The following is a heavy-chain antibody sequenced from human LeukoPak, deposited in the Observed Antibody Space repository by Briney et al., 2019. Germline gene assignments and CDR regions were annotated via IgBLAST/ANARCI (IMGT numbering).Heavy chain of an antibody. V-gene: IGHV4-34*01. J-gene: IGHJ6*01. Sequence: SETLSLTCAVYGGSFSGYYWSWIRQPPGKGLEWIGEINHSGSTNYNPSLKSRVTISVDTSKNQFSLKLSSVTAADTAVYYCARRGTYYYYYGMDGWGQGTTVSVSS. CDR2: INHSGST. D-gene: IGHD1-1*01. CDR3: ARRGTYYYYYGMDG. CDR1: GGSFSGYY.